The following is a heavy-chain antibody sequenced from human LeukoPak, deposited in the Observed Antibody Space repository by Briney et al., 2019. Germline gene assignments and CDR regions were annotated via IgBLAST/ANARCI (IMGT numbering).Heavy chain of an antibody. CDR2: INHSGST. V-gene: IGHV4-34*01. Sequence: PSETLSLTCAVYGGSFSGYYWSWIRQPPGRGLEWIGEINHSGSTNYNPSLKSRVTISIDTSKNQFSLKMTSVTAADTAVYYCARGETNYGSGSYFGYNYYYMDVWGKGTTVTVSS. CDR1: GGSFSGYY. J-gene: IGHJ6*03. D-gene: IGHD3-10*01. CDR3: ARGETNYGSGSYFGYNYYYMDV.